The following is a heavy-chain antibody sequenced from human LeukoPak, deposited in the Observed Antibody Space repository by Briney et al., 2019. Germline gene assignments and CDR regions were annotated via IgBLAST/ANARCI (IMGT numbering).Heavy chain of an antibody. D-gene: IGHD1-26*01. J-gene: IGHJ4*02. CDR2: IKPDGSNK. Sequence: PGGSLRLSCAASGFSFSSSWMSWVRQAPGKGLEWVANIKPDGSNKYYADSVKGRFTISRDNSKNTLYLQMNSLRAEDTAVYYCAKDQSWEPTLSDWGLGTLVTVSS. CDR1: GFSFSSSW. CDR3: AKDQSWEPTLSD. V-gene: IGHV3-7*01.